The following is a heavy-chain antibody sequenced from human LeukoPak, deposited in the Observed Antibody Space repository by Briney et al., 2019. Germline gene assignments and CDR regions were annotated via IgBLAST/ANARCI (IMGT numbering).Heavy chain of an antibody. Sequence: SGPTLVHPTQPLTLTCTFSGFSLSTSGVGVGWIRQPPGKALEWLALIYWKDDKRYSPSLKSRLTITKDTSKNQVVLTMTNMDPVDTATYYCARGHTHDWFDPWGQGTLVTVSS. D-gene: IGHD6-25*01. CDR3: ARGHTHDWFDP. CDR1: GFSLSTSGVG. J-gene: IGHJ5*02. CDR2: IYWKDDK. V-gene: IGHV2-5*01.